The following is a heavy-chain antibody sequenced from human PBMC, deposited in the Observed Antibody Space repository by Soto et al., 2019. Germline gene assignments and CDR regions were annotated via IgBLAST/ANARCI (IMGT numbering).Heavy chain of an antibody. CDR3: ARNSWNYHYYGMDV. Sequence: PSETLSLTCTVSGGSISSGGYYWSGIRQHPGKGLEWIGYIYYSGSTYYNPSLKSRVTISVDTSKNQFSLKLSSVTAADTAVYYCARNSWNYHYYGMDVWGQGTTVTVSS. V-gene: IGHV4-31*03. D-gene: IGHD1-20*01. CDR1: GGSISSGGYY. J-gene: IGHJ6*02. CDR2: IYYSGST.